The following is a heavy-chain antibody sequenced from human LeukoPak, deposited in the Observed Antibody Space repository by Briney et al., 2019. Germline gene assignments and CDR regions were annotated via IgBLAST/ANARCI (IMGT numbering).Heavy chain of an antibody. Sequence: PSETLSLTCTVSGGSISSGGYYWSWIRQSPGKGLEWIGYIYHSETTYYNPSLKSRVTMSIDRSKNQFSLKLSSVTAADTAVYYCARRRFGVIGYWGQGTLVTVSS. J-gene: IGHJ4*02. CDR2: IYHSETT. V-gene: IGHV4-30-2*06. CDR1: GGSISSGGYY. CDR3: ARRRFGVIGY. D-gene: IGHD3-3*01.